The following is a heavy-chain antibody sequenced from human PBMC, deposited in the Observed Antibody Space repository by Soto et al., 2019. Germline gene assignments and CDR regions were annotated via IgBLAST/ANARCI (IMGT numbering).Heavy chain of an antibody. CDR2: FSSGGGGT. J-gene: IGHJ4*02. CDR3: TKANRYCSGANCFTFDY. D-gene: IGHD2-15*01. CDR1: GFTFSNYA. Sequence: GALRLSCTASGFTFSNYAMSWVRQAPGKGLEWVSTFSSGGGGTYYADSVKGRFTISRDNSKNTLSLQMNSLRAEDTAVYYCTKANRYCSGANCFTFDYWGLGTLVTVSS. V-gene: IGHV3-23*01.